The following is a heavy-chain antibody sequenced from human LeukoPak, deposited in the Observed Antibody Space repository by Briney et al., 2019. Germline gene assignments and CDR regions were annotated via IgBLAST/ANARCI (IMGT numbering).Heavy chain of an antibody. CDR1: GGSISSYY. CDR2: IYYSGST. Sequence: PSETLSLTCTVSGGSISSYYWSWIRQPPGKGLEWSGYIYYSGSTNYNPSLKSRVTISVDTSKDQFSLKLSSVTAADAAVYYCARRIAARSPPAYYYYMDVWGNGTTVTVSS. V-gene: IGHV4-59*08. CDR3: ARRIAARSPPAYYYYMDV. D-gene: IGHD6-6*01. J-gene: IGHJ6*03.